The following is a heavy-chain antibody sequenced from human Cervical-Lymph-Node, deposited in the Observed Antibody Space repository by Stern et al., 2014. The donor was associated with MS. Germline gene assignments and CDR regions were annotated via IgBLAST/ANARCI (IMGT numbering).Heavy chain of an antibody. CDR1: GFRLSRYA. CDR2: RSADGSDE. V-gene: IGHV3-30*04. CDR3: ARISSSSWFAYFDY. Sequence: QMQLVQSGGGVVQPGRSLRLSCAASGFRLSRYAVHWVRQAPGKGLESVAVRSADGSDEYYADSVKGRFTISSDNSKNTLDLRMNSLRPEDTAVYYCARISSSSWFAYFDYWGQGTLVTVSS. J-gene: IGHJ4*02. D-gene: IGHD6-13*01.